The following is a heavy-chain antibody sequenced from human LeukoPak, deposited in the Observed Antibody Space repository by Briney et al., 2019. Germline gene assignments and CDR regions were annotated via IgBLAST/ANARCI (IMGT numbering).Heavy chain of an antibody. J-gene: IGHJ4*02. V-gene: IGHV3-33*06. CDR1: GFTFSSYG. CDR2: IWYDGSNK. Sequence: GRSLRLSCAASGFTFSSYGMHWVRQAPGKGLEWVAVIWYDGSNKYYADSVEGRFTISRDNSKNTLYLQVNSLRAEDTAVYYCAKDLNWWEYSSSAGDYWGQGTLVTVSS. CDR3: AKDLNWWEYSSSAGDY. D-gene: IGHD6-6*01.